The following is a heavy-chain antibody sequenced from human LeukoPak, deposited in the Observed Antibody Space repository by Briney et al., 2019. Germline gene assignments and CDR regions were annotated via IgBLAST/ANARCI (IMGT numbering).Heavy chain of an antibody. CDR2: ISHGGSI. CDR3: VGIKEWTHFDY. D-gene: IGHD3/OR15-3a*01. V-gene: IGHV4-34*01. CDR1: GESLEGHY. Sequence: PSETLSLTCGVSGESLEGHYWSWIRQPTGKGLEWIGEISHGGSIDFKPSLKSRVTISIDTSKKQFSLKVRSVTAADTAVYYCVGIKEWTHFDYWGQGILVSVST. J-gene: IGHJ4*02.